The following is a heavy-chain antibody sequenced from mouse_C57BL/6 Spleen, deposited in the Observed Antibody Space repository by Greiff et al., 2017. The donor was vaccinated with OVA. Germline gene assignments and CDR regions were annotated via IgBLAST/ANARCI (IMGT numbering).Heavy chain of an antibody. CDR3: AKNYGSRRGAMDY. CDR1: GFTFSDYG. Sequence: EVKLVESGGGLVKPGGSLKLSCAASGFTFSDYGMHWVRQAPEKGLEWVAYISSGSSTIYYADTVKGRFPISRDNAKNTLFLQMTSLRSEDTAMYYCAKNYGSRRGAMDYWGQGTSVTVSS. CDR2: ISSGSSTI. J-gene: IGHJ4*01. V-gene: IGHV5-17*01. D-gene: IGHD1-1*01.